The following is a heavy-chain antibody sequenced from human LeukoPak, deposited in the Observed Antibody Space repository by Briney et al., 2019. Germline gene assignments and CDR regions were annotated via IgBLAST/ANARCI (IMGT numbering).Heavy chain of an antibody. CDR3: ARGRGISWFGELFAGYFDY. V-gene: IGHV1-18*01. CDR1: GYTFTSYG. J-gene: IGHJ4*02. CDR2: ISAYNGNT. D-gene: IGHD3-10*01. Sequence: ASVKVSCKASGYTFTSYGISWVRQAPGQGLEWMGWISAYNGNTNYAQKLQGRVTMTTDTSTSTAYMELRSLRSDGTAVYYCARGRGISWFGELFAGYFDYWGQGTLVTVSS.